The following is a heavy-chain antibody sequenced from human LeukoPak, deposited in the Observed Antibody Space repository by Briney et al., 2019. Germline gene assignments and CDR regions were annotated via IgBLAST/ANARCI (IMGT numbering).Heavy chain of an antibody. V-gene: IGHV1-69*04. Sequence: SVKVSCKASGGTFSSYAISWVRQAPGQGLGWMGRIIPILGIANYAQKFQGRVTITADKSTSTAYMELSSLRSEDTAVYYCAEANYYDSSGSGAFDIWGQGTMVTVSS. CDR3: AEANYYDSSGSGAFDI. J-gene: IGHJ3*02. CDR1: GGTFSSYA. CDR2: IIPILGIA. D-gene: IGHD3-22*01.